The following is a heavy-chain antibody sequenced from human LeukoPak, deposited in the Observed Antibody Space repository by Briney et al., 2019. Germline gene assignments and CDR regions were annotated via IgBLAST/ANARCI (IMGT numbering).Heavy chain of an antibody. Sequence: ASRKVCSKASGYTFTAYYIVWARRAPGPGLECRGWMKSKIGDIRYEAKFPGKASMTWETSMTTAYTRLSGSNSDDTAMYFCTRDVIMGYQQGYFDPWGQGKLVTVSS. CDR2: MKSKIGDI. CDR1: GYTFTAYY. J-gene: IGHJ5*02. V-gene: IGHV1-2*02. D-gene: IGHD2-8*01. CDR3: TRDVIMGYQQGYFDP.